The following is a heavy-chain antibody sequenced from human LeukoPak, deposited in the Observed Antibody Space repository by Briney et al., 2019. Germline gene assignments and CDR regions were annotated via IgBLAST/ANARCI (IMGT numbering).Heavy chain of an antibody. J-gene: IGHJ4*02. CDR2: INQGGSDK. Sequence: GGSLRLSCAPSGFTFRGHGRSWVRQAPGKGLEWVANINQGGSDKYYVDSVKGRFTISRDNSNNLLYLQMNSLRGEDTAVYYCTRDRSRAEDDWGQGTLVTVSS. D-gene: IGHD1-14*01. V-gene: IGHV3-7*01. CDR3: TRDRSRAEDD. CDR1: GFTFRGHG.